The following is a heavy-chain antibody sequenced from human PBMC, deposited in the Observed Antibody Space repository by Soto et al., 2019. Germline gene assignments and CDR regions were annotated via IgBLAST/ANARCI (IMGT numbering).Heavy chain of an antibody. CDR2: INSDGSST. D-gene: IGHD3-16*01. J-gene: IGHJ4*02. CDR1: GFTFSSYW. Sequence: EVQLVESGGGLVQPGGSLRLSCAASGFTFSSYWMHWVRQAPGKGLMWVSRINSDGSSTSYADSVKGRFTISRDNAKNTLFLQMNSLRAEDTAVYYXXXSPSIGDNYWGQGTLVTVSS. V-gene: IGHV3-74*01. CDR3: XXSPSIGDNY.